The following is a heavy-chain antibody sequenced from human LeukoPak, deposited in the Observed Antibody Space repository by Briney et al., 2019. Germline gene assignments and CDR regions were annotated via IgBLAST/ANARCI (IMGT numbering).Heavy chain of an antibody. CDR3: ARAGQGSYAEYFQH. V-gene: IGHV4-31*03. D-gene: IGHD1-26*01. J-gene: IGHJ1*01. CDR1: GGSISSGGYY. Sequence: SQTLSLTCTVSGGSISSGGYYWSWIRQHPGKGLEWIGYIYYSGITYYNPSLKSRVTISVDTSKNQFSLKLSSVTAADTAVYYCARAGQGSYAEYFQHWGQGTLVTVSS. CDR2: IYYSGIT.